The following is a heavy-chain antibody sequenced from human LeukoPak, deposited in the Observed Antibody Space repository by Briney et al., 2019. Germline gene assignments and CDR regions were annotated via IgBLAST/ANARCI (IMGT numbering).Heavy chain of an antibody. CDR2: INPNSGGT. V-gene: IGHV1-2*02. D-gene: IGHD3-3*01. J-gene: IGHJ4*02. CDR3: ARHDFWSGYYKEDY. Sequence: ASVKVSCKASGYTFTGYYMHWMRQAPGQGLEWMGWINPNSGGTNYAQKFQGRVTMTRDTSISTAYMELSRLRSDDTAVYYCARHDFWSGYYKEDYWGQGTLVTVSS. CDR1: GYTFTGYY.